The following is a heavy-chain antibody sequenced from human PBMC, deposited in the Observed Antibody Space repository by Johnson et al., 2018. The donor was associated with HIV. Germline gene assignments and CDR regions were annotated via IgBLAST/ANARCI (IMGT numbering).Heavy chain of an antibody. CDR3: ARAPPYYGGYSVSDAFDI. D-gene: IGHD3-22*01. CDR1: GFAVSSNY. V-gene: IGHV3-66*02. CDR2: LYSAGSA. Sequence: VQLVESGGGVVRPGRSLRLSCAASGFAVSSNYMNWVRQTPGKGLEWVSILYSAGSAYYADSVKGRFTISRDNSKNTMYLQMNSLRPEDTAVYYCARAPPYYGGYSVSDAFDIWGQGTMVTVSS. J-gene: IGHJ3*02.